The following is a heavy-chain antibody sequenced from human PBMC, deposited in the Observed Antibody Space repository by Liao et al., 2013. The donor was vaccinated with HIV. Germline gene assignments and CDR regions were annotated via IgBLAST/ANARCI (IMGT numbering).Heavy chain of an antibody. V-gene: IGHV4-34*02. CDR3: VRELPMVTRRSIFDS. CDR2: INHNGGT. CDR1: GGSLSGTF. Sequence: QVHLQQWGAGLLKPSETLSLTCAVYGGSLSGTFWSWVRQAPGQGLEWIGEINHNGGTNYNPTLESRVTMSVDTSKNQFSLNVTSVTALDTALYYCVRELPMVTRRSIFDSWGQGTPVIVSS. J-gene: IGHJ4*02. D-gene: IGHD4/OR15-4a*01.